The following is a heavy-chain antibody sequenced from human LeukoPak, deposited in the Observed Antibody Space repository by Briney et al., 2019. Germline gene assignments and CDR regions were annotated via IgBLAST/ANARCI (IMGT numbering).Heavy chain of an antibody. V-gene: IGHV4-59*01. D-gene: IGHD3-16*02. J-gene: IGHJ4*02. CDR1: GGSISSYY. Sequence: SETLSLTCTVSGGSISSYYWSWIRQPPGKGLEWIGYIYYSGSTNYNPSLKSRVTISVDTSKNQFSLKLSSVTAADTAVYYCARVKHDYVWGSYRYPVDYWGQGTLVTVSS. CDR2: IYYSGST. CDR3: ARVKHDYVWGSYRYPVDY.